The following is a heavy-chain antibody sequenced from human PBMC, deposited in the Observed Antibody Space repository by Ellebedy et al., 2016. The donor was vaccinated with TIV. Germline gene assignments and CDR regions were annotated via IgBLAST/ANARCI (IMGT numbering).Heavy chain of an antibody. V-gene: IGHV4-59*01. D-gene: IGHD5-12*01. J-gene: IGHJ4*02. CDR2: ISYSGNT. CDR1: GGSMSRYY. CDR3: ARGGRYSNGNFDF. Sequence: SETLSLTCTVSGGSMSRYYSSWIRQPPGEGLEWIGQISYSGNTDYNPSLNGRVTISVDTAKNQFSLKLTSVTAADTAVYYCARGGRYSNGNFDFWGQGTLVTVSS.